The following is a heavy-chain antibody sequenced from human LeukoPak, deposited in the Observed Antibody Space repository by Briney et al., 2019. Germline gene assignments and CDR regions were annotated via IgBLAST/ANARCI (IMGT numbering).Heavy chain of an antibody. J-gene: IGHJ3*02. CDR3: AKGYYDSSGYYRPDAFDI. Sequence: GGSLRLSCAASGFTVSSNYMSWVRQAPGKGLEWVSVIYSGGSTYYADSVKGRFTISRDNSRNTLYLQMNSLRAEDTAVYYCAKGYYDSSGYYRPDAFDIWGQGTMVTVSS. CDR2: IYSGGST. CDR1: GFTVSSNY. D-gene: IGHD3-22*01. V-gene: IGHV3-53*01.